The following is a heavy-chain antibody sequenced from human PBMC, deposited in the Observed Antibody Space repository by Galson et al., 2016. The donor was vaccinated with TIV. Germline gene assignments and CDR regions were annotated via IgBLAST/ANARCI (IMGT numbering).Heavy chain of an antibody. J-gene: IGHJ4*02. V-gene: IGHV4-59*08. D-gene: IGHD2-15*01. CDR2: MYYSGRT. Sequence: ETLSLTCSVSGDSITGYYWSWIRQPPGKGLEWIANMYYSGRTNLNPSLSSRVTISLDTSKNQFSLRLNSVTAADTAVYYCATTGYCSGGNCYPQFDYWGQGTLVTVSS. CDR3: ATTGYCSGGNCYPQFDY. CDR1: GDSITGYY.